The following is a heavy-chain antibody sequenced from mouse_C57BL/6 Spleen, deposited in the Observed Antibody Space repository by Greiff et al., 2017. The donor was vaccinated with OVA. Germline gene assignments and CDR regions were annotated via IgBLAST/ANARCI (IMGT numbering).Heavy chain of an antibody. D-gene: IGHD2-12*01. J-gene: IGHJ2*01. V-gene: IGHV3-6*01. CDR3: ARGGDYYIDFDY. CDR1: GYSITSGYY. CDR2: ISYDGSN. Sequence: EVQLQESGPGLVKPSQSLSLTCPVTGYSITSGYYWNWIRQFPGNKLEWMGYISYDGSNNYNPSLKNRISITRDTSKNQFFLKLNSVTTEDTATYYCARGGDYYIDFDYWGQGTTLTVSS.